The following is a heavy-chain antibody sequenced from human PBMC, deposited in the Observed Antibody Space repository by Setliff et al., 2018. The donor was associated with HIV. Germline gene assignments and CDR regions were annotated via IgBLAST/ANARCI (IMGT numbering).Heavy chain of an antibody. Sequence: SVKVSCKASGGNFKNYILAWVRQAPGQGLEWMGGIIPISGTANYAQKFQGRVTITADESTNTAFMELTSLRSEDTAVYYCARSPLVESNVFPGTRQYFQHWGQGTLVTVS. J-gene: IGHJ1*01. CDR3: ARSPLVESNVFPGTRQYFQH. V-gene: IGHV1-69*13. D-gene: IGHD1-26*01. CDR1: GGNFKNYI. CDR2: IIPISGTA.